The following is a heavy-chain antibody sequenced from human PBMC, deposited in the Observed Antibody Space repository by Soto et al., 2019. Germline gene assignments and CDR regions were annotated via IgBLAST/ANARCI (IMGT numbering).Heavy chain of an antibody. J-gene: IGHJ4*02. Sequence: GASVKVSCKASGYTFTSYYMHWVRQAPGQGLEWMGVINPSGGSTSYSQKFQGRVTMTRDTSTSTFYMELSSLRSEDTAVYYCARLGTVTPPSYLDYWGQGTLVTVYS. D-gene: IGHD4-17*01. V-gene: IGHV1-46*01. CDR1: GYTFTSYY. CDR2: INPSGGST. CDR3: ARLGTVTPPSYLDY.